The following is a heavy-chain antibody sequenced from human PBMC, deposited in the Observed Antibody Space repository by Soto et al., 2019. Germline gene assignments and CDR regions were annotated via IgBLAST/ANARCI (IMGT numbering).Heavy chain of an antibody. CDR2: ISHTGRT. V-gene: IGHV4-30-2*01. CDR1: GGSISSGHSCA. CDR3: ARAVAPYLGTWFDP. D-gene: IGHD3-16*01. J-gene: IGHJ5*02. Sequence: QLQLQESGSGLVKPSQTLSLTCAVSGGSISSGHSCAWSWIRQPPGKGLEWIGSISHTGRTSYNPSLKCRVTMSVDKSKNQFSLKLSSVTAADMAVYYCARAVAPYLGTWFDPWGQGSLVIVSS.